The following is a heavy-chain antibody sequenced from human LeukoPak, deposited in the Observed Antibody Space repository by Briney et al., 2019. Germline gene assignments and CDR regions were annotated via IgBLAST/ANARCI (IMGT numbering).Heavy chain of an antibody. D-gene: IGHD2-15*01. V-gene: IGHV1-8*02. J-gene: IGHJ5*01. Sequence: GASVKVSCKASGYTFTSYGISWVRQPAGQGLEWMGWMNPNSGNTGYAQKFQGRVTLTRNTSIRTAYMELNSLTSDDTAVYYCARASSGGCGGGTCFSIWFESWGQGTLVTVSS. CDR2: MNPNSGNT. CDR3: ARASSGGCGGGTCFSIWFES. CDR1: GYTFTSYG.